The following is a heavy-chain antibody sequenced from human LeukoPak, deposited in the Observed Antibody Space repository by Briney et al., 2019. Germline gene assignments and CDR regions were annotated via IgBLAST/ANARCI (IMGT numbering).Heavy chain of an antibody. Sequence: ASVKVSCKASGYTFTGYYMHWVRQAPGQGLEWLGRINPNSGGINYAQKFQGRVTMTRDTSISTAYMELSRLRSDDTAVYYCARGYIAAAGTIDYWGQGTLVTVSS. CDR1: GYTFTGYY. V-gene: IGHV1-2*06. CDR2: INPNSGGI. CDR3: ARGYIAAAGTIDY. D-gene: IGHD6-13*01. J-gene: IGHJ4*02.